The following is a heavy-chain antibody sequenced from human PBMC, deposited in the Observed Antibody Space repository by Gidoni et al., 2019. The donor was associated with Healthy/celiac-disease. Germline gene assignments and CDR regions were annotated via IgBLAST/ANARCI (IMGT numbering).Heavy chain of an antibody. CDR1: GGSISSYY. V-gene: IGHV4-59*01. J-gene: IGHJ4*02. CDR2: IYYSGST. CDR3: ASLDFWSGYDY. D-gene: IGHD3-3*01. Sequence: QVQLQESGPGLVKPSETLSLTCTVPGGSISSYYWSWIRQPPGKGLEWIGYIYYSGSTNYNPSLKSRVTISVDTSKNQFSLKLSSVTAADTAVYYCASLDFWSGYDYWGQGTLVTVSS.